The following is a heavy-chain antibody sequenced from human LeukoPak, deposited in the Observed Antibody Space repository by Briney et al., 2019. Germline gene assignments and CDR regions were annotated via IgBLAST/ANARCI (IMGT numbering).Heavy chain of an antibody. CDR2: IYYSGAT. D-gene: IGHD6-13*01. Sequence: PSETLSLTCTVSGGSISGSYWSWIRQPPGKGLEWIGYIYYSGATYYSPSLKSRITISVDTSQSQFSPKMNSVTAADTAVYYCARLYIAAAGTGFDPWGQGTLVTVSS. CDR1: GGSISGSY. V-gene: IGHV4-59*01. CDR3: ARLYIAAAGTGFDP. J-gene: IGHJ5*02.